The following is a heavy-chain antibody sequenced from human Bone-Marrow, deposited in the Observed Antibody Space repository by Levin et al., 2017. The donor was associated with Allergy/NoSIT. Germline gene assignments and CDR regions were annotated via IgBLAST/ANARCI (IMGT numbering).Heavy chain of an antibody. CDR3: ARDRSGSFSFDS. V-gene: IGHV3-53*01. J-gene: IGHJ4*02. D-gene: IGHD1-26*01. CDR1: GFTARNNH. CDR2: IETGGTT. Sequence: GGSLRLSCAASGFTARNNHMSWVRQAPGKGLEWVSVIETGGTTYYADSVKGRFTLSRDISKNTLYLQMNSLRAEDTAVYYCARDRSGSFSFDSWGQGTLVTVSS.